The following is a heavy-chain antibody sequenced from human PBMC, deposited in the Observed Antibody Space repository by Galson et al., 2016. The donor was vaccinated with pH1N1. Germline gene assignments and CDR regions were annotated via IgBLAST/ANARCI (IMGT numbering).Heavy chain of an antibody. CDR3: AREDPSGFYYH. CDR1: GYTFTDYW. J-gene: IGHJ6*01. V-gene: IGHV5-51*01. Sequence: QSGAEVKKSGESLKISCEASGYTFTDYWIGWVRQTPGTGLEWIGIIYPRDSDTRYRPSFQGHVTFSADESISSAYLQWSSLKASDSGIYYYAREDPSGFYYH. CDR2: IYPRDSDT. D-gene: IGHD3-22*01.